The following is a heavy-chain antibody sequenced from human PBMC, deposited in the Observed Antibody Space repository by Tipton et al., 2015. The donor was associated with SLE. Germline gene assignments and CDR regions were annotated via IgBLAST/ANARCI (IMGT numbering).Heavy chain of an antibody. J-gene: IGHJ6*02. CDR2: VFRGGST. CDR3: AGSNRAGYFYYGMDI. Sequence: LRLSCSVYGDSLSGQYWSWIRQPPGKGLEWIGEVFRGGSTNYSPSLESRVTITVDMSKNQFSLRLSSVTAADTAVYYCAGSNRAGYFYYGMDIWGQGTTVTVSS. V-gene: IGHV4-34*12. CDR1: GDSLSGQY. D-gene: IGHD1-14*01.